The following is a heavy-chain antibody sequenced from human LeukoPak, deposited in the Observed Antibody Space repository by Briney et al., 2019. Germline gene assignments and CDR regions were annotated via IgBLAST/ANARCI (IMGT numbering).Heavy chain of an antibody. V-gene: IGHV4-59*12. CDR3: AREGIAAAATDY. Sequence: PAETLSLTCTVSGDSISSYYWSGIRHPPGEGLEWIGYIYYSGSTNYNPSLKSRVTISVDTSKNQFSLKLSSVTAVDTAVYYWAREGIAAAATDYWGKGTLVTVSS. CDR1: GDSISSYY. D-gene: IGHD6-13*01. J-gene: IGHJ4*02. CDR2: IYYSGST.